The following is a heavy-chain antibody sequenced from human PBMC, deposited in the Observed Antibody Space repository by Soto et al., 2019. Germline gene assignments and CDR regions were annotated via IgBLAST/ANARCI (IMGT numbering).Heavy chain of an antibody. V-gene: IGHV4-59*01. Sequence: SETLSLTCTASGGSIRSYYLSWIRQPPGKGLEWIGYIYYTGTTNYNPSLKSRVTISVDTSKNQVSLKLSSVTAADTAIYYCARAIDFDYWGQGTLVTVSS. CDR1: GGSIRSYY. J-gene: IGHJ4*02. CDR3: ARAIDFDY. CDR2: IYYTGTT.